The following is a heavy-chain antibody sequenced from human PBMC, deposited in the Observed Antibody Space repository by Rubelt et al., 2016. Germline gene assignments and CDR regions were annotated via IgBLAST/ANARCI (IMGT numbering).Heavy chain of an antibody. J-gene: IGHJ4*02. D-gene: IGHD3-10*01. CDR2: IVPLFGRA. CDR1: GGIFSRYP. V-gene: IGHV1-69*01. CDR3: ARDGSGTYWEF. Sequence: QVQLVQSGAEVKKPGSSVKVSCKASGGIFSRYPISWVRQAPGQGLEWVGGIVPLFGRANYAQKFQGRVTITADESTSTAYMEVVSLRSEDTAVYYCARDGSGTYWEFWGQGTLITVSS.